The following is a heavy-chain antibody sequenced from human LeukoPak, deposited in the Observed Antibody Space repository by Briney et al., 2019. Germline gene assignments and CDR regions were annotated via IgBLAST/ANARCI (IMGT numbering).Heavy chain of an antibody. Sequence: GGSLRLSCAASGFTLSTYEMNWVRQAPGRGLEWVAYIGRYGVTTYYADSVKGRFTISGDNAKNSLNLQMNSLRAEDTAVYYCATLSDRNFYYSYGLDVWGQGTTVTVS. CDR1: GFTLSTYE. V-gene: IGHV3-48*03. CDR2: IGRYGVTT. CDR3: ATLSDRNFYYSYGLDV. D-gene: IGHD1-14*01. J-gene: IGHJ6*02.